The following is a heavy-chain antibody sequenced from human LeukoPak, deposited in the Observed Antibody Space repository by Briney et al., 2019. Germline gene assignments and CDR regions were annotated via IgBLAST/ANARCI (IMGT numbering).Heavy chain of an antibody. Sequence: SETLSLTCTVSGGTINSYYWSWIRQPAVKGLEWIGRIYSSGSTNYNPSLKSRVSMSVDTSKNQFSLKLTSVTAADTAVYYCARGGKATVVTMWGQGILVTVSS. V-gene: IGHV4-4*07. D-gene: IGHD4-23*01. J-gene: IGHJ4*02. CDR1: GGTINSYY. CDR3: ARGGKATVVTM. CDR2: IYSSGST.